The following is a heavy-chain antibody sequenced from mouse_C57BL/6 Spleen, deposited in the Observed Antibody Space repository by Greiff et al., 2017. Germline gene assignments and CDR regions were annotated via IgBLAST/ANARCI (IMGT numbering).Heavy chain of an antibody. J-gene: IGHJ3*01. Sequence: EVKLVESGGGLVQPGGSMKLSCVASGFTFSNYWMNWVRQSPEKGLEWVDQIRLKSDNYATHYAESVKGRLTISRDDSKSRIYLQMNNLRAEDTGSYYCTGLLSRAYWGQGTLVTVSA. CDR3: TGLLSRAY. CDR2: IRLKSDNYAT. V-gene: IGHV6-3*01. CDR1: GFTFSNYW. D-gene: IGHD2-10*01.